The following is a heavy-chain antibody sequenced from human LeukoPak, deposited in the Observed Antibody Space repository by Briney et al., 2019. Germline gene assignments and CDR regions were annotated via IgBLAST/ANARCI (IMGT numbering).Heavy chain of an antibody. CDR3: ARARWDCSGGSCPVDY. V-gene: IGHV3-30*03. J-gene: IGHJ4*02. CDR2: ISYDGSNK. Sequence: QPGGSLRLSCAASGFTFSSYGMHWVRQAPGKGLEWVAVISYDGSNKYYADSVKGRFTISRDNSKNTLYLQMNSLRAEDTAVYYCARARWDCSGGSCPVDYWGQGTLVTVSS. CDR1: GFTFSSYG. D-gene: IGHD2-15*01.